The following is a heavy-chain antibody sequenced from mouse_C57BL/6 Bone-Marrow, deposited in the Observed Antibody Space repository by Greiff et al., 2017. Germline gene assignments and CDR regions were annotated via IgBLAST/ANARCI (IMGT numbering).Heavy chain of an antibody. J-gene: IGHJ2*01. CDR1: GFTFSSYA. V-gene: IGHV5-9-1*02. CDR3: TRVGYYDYYFDY. Sequence: EVKLLESGEGLVKPGGSLKLSCAASGFTFSSYAMSWVRQTPEKRLEWVAYISSGGDYIYYADTVKGRFTISRDNARNTLYLQMSSLKSEDTAMYYCTRVGYYDYYFDYWGQGTTLTVSS. CDR2: ISSGGDYI. D-gene: IGHD2-4*01.